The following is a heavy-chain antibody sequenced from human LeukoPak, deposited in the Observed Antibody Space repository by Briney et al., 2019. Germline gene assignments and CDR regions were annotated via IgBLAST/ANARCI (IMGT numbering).Heavy chain of an antibody. Sequence: GGSLRLSCAASGFTFSSYAMHWVRQAPGKGLEWVAVISYDGSNKYYADSVKGRFTISRDNSKNTLYLQMNSLRAEDTAVYYCARVGMSHYDFWSGYYGDAFDIWGQGTMVTVSS. V-gene: IGHV3-30*01. CDR3: ARVGMSHYDFWSGYYGDAFDI. CDR1: GFTFSSYA. CDR2: ISYDGSNK. D-gene: IGHD3-3*01. J-gene: IGHJ3*02.